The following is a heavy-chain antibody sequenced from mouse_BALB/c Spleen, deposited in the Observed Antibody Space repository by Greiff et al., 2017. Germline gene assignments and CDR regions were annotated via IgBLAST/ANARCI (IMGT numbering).Heavy chain of an antibody. CDR1: GYTFTSYW. CDR3: AREGGGNYEEVPY. CDR2: IAPGSGST. J-gene: IGHJ2*01. D-gene: IGHD2-1*01. Sequence: DLVKPGASVKLSCKASGYTFTSYWINWIKQRPGQGLEWIGRIAPGSGSTYYNEMFRGKATLTVDTSSSTAYIQLSSLSSEDSAVYFCAREGGGNYEEVPYWGQGTTLTVSS. V-gene: IGHV1S41*01.